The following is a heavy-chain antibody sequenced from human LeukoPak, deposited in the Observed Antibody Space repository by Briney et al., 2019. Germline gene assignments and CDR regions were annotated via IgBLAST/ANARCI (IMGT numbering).Heavy chain of an antibody. J-gene: IGHJ4*02. Sequence: GGSLRLSCTASGFTFSIYAMSWVRQAPGKGLEWVSAINDGGSSTYHADSVKGRFTLSRDNSKNTLSLQMNSLRVEDTAVYYCAKGSSGARPYYFDYWGQGTLVTVSS. CDR3: AKGSSGARPYYFDY. V-gene: IGHV3-23*01. CDR1: GFTFSIYA. CDR2: INDGGSST.